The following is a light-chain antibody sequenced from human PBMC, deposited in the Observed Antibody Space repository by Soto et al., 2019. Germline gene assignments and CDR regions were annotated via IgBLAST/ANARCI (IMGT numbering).Light chain of an antibody. CDR1: QSVSSD. Sequence: EIVMTQSPATLYVSPGERATVSCRASQSVSSDLAWYQQKPGQPPRLLIYGASTRATGIPARFSGTGSGTEFSLTISRLQSEDFALYYCQQYNDWPRTFGQGTKLDIK. CDR3: QQYNDWPRT. V-gene: IGKV3-15*01. J-gene: IGKJ2*01. CDR2: GAS.